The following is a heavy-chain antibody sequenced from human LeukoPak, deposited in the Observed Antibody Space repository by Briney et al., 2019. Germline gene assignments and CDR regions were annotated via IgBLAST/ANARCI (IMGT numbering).Heavy chain of an antibody. CDR2: IYHSGST. CDR1: GYSITSGYY. J-gene: IGHJ4*02. V-gene: IGHV4-38-2*02. CDR3: ASMAFLRLGELSPGVY. Sequence: SETLSLTCTVSGYSITSGYYWGWIRQPPGKGLEWIGSIYHSGSTHYNPSLKSRLTISVDTSKNQFSLKPTSVTAADTAVYYCASMAFLRLGELSPGVYWGQGTLVTVSS. D-gene: IGHD3-16*02.